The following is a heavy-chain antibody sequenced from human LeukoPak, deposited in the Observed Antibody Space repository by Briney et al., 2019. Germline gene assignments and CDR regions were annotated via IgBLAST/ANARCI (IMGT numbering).Heavy chain of an antibody. Sequence: VSVKVSCKASGYTFTSYGISWVRQAPGQGLEWMGWISAYNGNTNYAQKLQGRVTMTTDTSTSTAYMELRSLRSDDTAVYYCARDISGYSSGWYVGCVDYWGQGTLVTVSS. CDR1: GYTFTSYG. CDR2: ISAYNGNT. J-gene: IGHJ4*02. V-gene: IGHV1-18*01. CDR3: ARDISGYSSGWYVGCVDY. D-gene: IGHD6-19*01.